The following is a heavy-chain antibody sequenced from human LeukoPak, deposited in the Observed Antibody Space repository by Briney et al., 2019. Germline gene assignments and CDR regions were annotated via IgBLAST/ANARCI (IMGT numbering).Heavy chain of an antibody. V-gene: IGHV3-48*03. D-gene: IGHD6-13*01. CDR1: GFTFSSYE. Sequence: PGGSLRLSCAASGFTFSSYEMNWVRQAPGKGLEWVSYISSSGSTTYYADSVKGRFTISRDNAKNSLYLQMNSLRAEDTAVYYCARDPDSSSWTFDYWGQGTLVTVSS. J-gene: IGHJ4*02. CDR2: ISSSGSTT. CDR3: ARDPDSSSWTFDY.